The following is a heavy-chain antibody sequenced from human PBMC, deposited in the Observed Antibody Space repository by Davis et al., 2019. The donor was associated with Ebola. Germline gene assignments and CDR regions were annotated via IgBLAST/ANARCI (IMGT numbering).Heavy chain of an antibody. J-gene: IGHJ3*02. D-gene: IGHD4-17*01. CDR3: AKDAVTTSLDAFDI. V-gene: IGHV3-30*18. CDR1: GFTFSSYG. CDR2: ISYDGSNK. Sequence: GESLKISCAASGFTFSSYGMHWVRQAPGKGLEWVAVISYDGSNKYYADSVKGRFTISRDNSKNTLYLQMNSLRAEDTAVYYCAKDAVTTSLDAFDIWGQGTMVTVSS.